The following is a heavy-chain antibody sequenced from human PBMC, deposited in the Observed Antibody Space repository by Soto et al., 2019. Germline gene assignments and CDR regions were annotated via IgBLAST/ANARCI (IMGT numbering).Heavy chain of an antibody. D-gene: IGHD2-15*01. V-gene: IGHV3-21*01. CDR3: ARDGCSGGSCYVSGGMDV. CDR2: ISSSSSYI. CDR1: GCTFSSYS. Sequence: GSLRLSCAASGCTFSSYSMNWVLHAPGKGLEWVSSISSSSSYIYYADSVKGRFTISRDNAKNSLYLQMNSLRAEDTAVYYCARDGCSGGSCYVSGGMDVWGQGTTVTVSS. J-gene: IGHJ6*02.